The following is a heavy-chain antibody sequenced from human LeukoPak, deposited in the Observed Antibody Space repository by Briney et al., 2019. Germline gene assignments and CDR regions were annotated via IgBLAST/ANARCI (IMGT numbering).Heavy chain of an antibody. CDR2: INPNTGAT. V-gene: IGHV1-2*02. J-gene: IGHJ4*02. Sequence: GASVKVSCKASGYTFTSYYMHWVRQAPGQGLEWMGWINPNTGATSCARKFQGRVTMTRGTSISTAYMEVTRPRSDDTAVYYCASGGREDVVVVVAYFDYWSQGTLVTVSS. CDR1: GYTFTSYY. CDR3: ASGGREDVVVVVAYFDY. D-gene: IGHD2-15*01.